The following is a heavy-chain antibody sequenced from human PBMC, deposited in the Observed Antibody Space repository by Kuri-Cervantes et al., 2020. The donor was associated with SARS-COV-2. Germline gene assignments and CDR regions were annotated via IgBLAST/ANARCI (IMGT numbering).Heavy chain of an antibody. J-gene: IGHJ5*01. D-gene: IGHD3-10*01. CDR2: IYPGDSDT. Sequence: KVSCKGSGYSFTSYWIGWVRQMPGKGLEWMGIIYPGDSDTRYSPPFQGQVTISADKSISTAYLQWSSLKASDTAMYYCVRRGGLDVDEVDSWGQGTLVTVSS. CDR3: VRRGGLDVDEVDS. CDR1: GYSFTSYW. V-gene: IGHV5-51*01.